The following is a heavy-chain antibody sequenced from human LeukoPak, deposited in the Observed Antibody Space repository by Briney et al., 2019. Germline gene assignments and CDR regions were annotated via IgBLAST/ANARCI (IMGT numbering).Heavy chain of an antibody. V-gene: IGHV3-11*06. Sequence: RGSLRLSCAASGFTFSDYYMSWIRQAPGKGLEWVSYISSSSSYTNYADSVKGRFTISRDNAKNSLYLQMNSLRAEDTAVYYCARDKVGSGYDNFDYWGQGTLVTVSS. CDR3: ARDKVGSGYDNFDY. J-gene: IGHJ4*02. D-gene: IGHD5-12*01. CDR1: GFTFSDYY. CDR2: ISSSSSYT.